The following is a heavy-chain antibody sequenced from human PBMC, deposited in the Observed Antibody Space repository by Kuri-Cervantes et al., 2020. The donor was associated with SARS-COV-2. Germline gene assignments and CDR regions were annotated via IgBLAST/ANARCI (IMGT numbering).Heavy chain of an antibody. CDR3: AKPFHDYSDYGGAFDM. V-gene: IGHV1-2*02. Sequence: ASVKVSCKASGYTFTGYYMHWVRQAPGQGPEWMGWINPNSGGTNYAQKFQGRVTMTRDTSISTAYMELSRLRPEDTALYYCAKPFHDYSDYGGAFDMWGPGTVVTVSS. J-gene: IGHJ3*02. D-gene: IGHD4-11*01. CDR2: INPNSGGT. CDR1: GYTFTGYY.